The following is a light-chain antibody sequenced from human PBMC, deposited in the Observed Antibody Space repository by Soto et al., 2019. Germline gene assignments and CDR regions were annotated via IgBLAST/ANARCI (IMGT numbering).Light chain of an antibody. V-gene: IGKV3-15*01. CDR2: GAS. CDR3: QQYNHWLWT. CDR1: QSINAH. Sequence: EVVMTQSPATLSVSPGERVTLSCRASQSINAHLAWYQQKPGQAPRLLIHGASTRATGIPARFSGSGFGTEFILTISSLQSEDFADYYCQQYNHWLWTFGQGTKVEIQ. J-gene: IGKJ1*01.